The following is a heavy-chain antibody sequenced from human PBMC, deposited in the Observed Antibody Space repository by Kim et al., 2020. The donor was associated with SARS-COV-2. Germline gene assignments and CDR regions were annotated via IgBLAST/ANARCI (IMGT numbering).Heavy chain of an antibody. J-gene: IGHJ4*02. CDR1: GFTVSPYW. V-gene: IGHV3-74*01. CDR2: INPDATYT. Sequence: GGSLRLSCAATGFTVSPYWIHWVRQTPGKGLVWLSRINPDATYTAFAASVTGRFTISRDNSKNTVFLQMNSLRVDDTGVYYCARDVTGPSGYWGQGTLVTVSA. D-gene: IGHD4-4*01. CDR3: ARDVTGPSGY.